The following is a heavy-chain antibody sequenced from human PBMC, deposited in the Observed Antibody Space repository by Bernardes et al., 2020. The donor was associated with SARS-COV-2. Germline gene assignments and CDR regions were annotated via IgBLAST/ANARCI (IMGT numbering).Heavy chain of an antibody. CDR1: GFTFSSYG. CDR3: ARDLSFVVPAAIGY. J-gene: IGHJ4*02. D-gene: IGHD2-2*01. Sequence: GGSLRLSCAASGFTFSSYGMHWVRQAPGKGLEWVAVIWYDGSNKYYADSVKGRFTISRDNSKNTLYLQMNSLRAEDTAVYYCARDLSFVVPAAIGYWGQGTLVTVSS. V-gene: IGHV3-33*01. CDR2: IWYDGSNK.